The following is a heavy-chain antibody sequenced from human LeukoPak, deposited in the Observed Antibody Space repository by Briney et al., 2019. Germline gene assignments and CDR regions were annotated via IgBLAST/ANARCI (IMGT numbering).Heavy chain of an antibody. D-gene: IGHD1-26*01. J-gene: IGHJ3*02. CDR3: ARKDSGAYQDAFDI. CDR2: IYSGGGT. Sequence: VSIIYSGGGTYYADSVKGRFTISRDNSKNTLYLQMNSLRAEDTAVYYCARKDSGAYQDAFDIWGQGTMVTVSS. V-gene: IGHV3-53*01.